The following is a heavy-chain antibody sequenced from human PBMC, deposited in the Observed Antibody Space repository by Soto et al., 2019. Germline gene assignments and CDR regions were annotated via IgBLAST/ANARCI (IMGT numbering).Heavy chain of an antibody. CDR3: ASVSGWYHLDY. Sequence: QVQLVQSGAEEKKPGASVKVSCKASGYTFTSYAMHWVRQAPGQRLEWMGWINGGNGNTKYSQKFQGRVTITRDTSASTAYMELSSLRSEDTAVYYCASVSGWYHLDYWGQGTLVTVSS. CDR2: INGGNGNT. J-gene: IGHJ4*02. V-gene: IGHV1-3*05. CDR1: GYTFTSYA. D-gene: IGHD6-19*01.